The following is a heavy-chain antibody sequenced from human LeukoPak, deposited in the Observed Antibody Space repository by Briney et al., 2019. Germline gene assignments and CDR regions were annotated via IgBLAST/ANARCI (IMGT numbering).Heavy chain of an antibody. CDR2: IKSKSAGGTA. D-gene: IGHD3-22*01. J-gene: IGHJ4*02. CDR1: GFTFSNAW. CDR3: TTYDSSGYCSRY. V-gene: IGHV3-15*01. Sequence: GGSLRLSCAASGFTFSNAWMSWVRQAPGKGMEWVGRIKSKSAGGTADYGAPVRGRFSISRDDSKNTLYLQMNSLKTEDTAVYYCTTYDSSGYCSRYWGQGTLLTVSS.